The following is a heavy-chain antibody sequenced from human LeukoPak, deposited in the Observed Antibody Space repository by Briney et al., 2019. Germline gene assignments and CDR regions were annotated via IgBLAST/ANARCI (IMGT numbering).Heavy chain of an antibody. J-gene: IGHJ4*02. Sequence: GGSLRLSCAASGFTFTNYEMSWVRQAPGKGLEWLSSISGSGDSVFYADSVKGRFTISRDNSLNTLHLQMNSLRAEDTAVYYCVRDGGYFLFDYWGQGTLVTASS. CDR2: ISGSGDSV. D-gene: IGHD3-22*01. CDR1: GFTFTNYE. CDR3: VRDGGYFLFDY. V-gene: IGHV3-23*01.